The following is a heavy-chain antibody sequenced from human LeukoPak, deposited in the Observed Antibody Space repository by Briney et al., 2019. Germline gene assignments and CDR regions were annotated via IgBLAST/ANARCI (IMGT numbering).Heavy chain of an antibody. CDR1: GYTFTSYD. Sequence: ASVKVSCKASGYTFTSYDINWVRQAPGQGLEWMGWMNPYSGNTAYAQKFQGRVTMTRNTSISTAYMELSSLTSEDTAVYYCARGRYSGYGIDSWGQGTLVSVSS. CDR3: ARGRYSGYGIDS. J-gene: IGHJ4*02. D-gene: IGHD5-12*01. CDR2: MNPYSGNT. V-gene: IGHV1-8*01.